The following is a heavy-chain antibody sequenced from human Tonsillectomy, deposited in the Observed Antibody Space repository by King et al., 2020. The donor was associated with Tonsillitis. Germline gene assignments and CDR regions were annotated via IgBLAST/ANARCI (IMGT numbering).Heavy chain of an antibody. Sequence: TLKESGPTLVKPTQTLTLTCTFSGFSLSTTGVGVGWIRQPPGKALEWLALIYWNGDERYTPSLKSRLTITKDTSKNQVVLTMTNMYPVDTATYYCAHRFPEEYNWDYGWFDPWGQGTLVTVSS. D-gene: IGHD1-7*01. J-gene: IGHJ5*02. CDR3: AHRFPEEYNWDYGWFDP. V-gene: IGHV2-5*01. CDR2: IYWNGDE. CDR1: GFSLSTTGVG.